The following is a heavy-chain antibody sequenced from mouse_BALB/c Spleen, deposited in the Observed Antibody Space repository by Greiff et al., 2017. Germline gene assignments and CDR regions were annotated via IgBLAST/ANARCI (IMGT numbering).Heavy chain of an antibody. CDR2: ISYEGSN. Sequence: EVKLQESGPGLVKPSQSLSLTCSVTGYSITSGYYWNWIRQFPGNKLEWMGYISYEGSNNYTPSLKHRISITRDTSKNQFFLKLNSVTTEDTATYYCARDVVSLYGNSPYYSMDDWGQGTSVTVSS. V-gene: IGHV3-6*02. CDR1: GYSITSGYY. D-gene: IGHD2-1*01. J-gene: IGHJ4*01. CDR3: ARDVVSLYGNSPYYSMDD.